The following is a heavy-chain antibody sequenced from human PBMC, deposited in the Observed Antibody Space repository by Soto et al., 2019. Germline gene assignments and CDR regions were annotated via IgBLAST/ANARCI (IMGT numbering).Heavy chain of an antibody. CDR3: ARVADIYYGSGSYYNIGYFDH. D-gene: IGHD3-10*01. V-gene: IGHV1-46*03. J-gene: IGHJ4*02. CDR2: INPSGGST. Sequence: ASVKVSCKASGYTFTSYYMHWVRQAPGQGLEWMGIINPSGGSTSYAQKFQGRVAMTRDTSTSTVYMDLSSLRSEDTAVYYCARVADIYYGSGSYYNIGYFDHWGQGTLVTVSS. CDR1: GYTFTSYY.